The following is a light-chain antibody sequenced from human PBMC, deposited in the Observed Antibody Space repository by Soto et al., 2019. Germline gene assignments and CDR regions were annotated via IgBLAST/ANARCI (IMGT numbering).Light chain of an antibody. CDR2: AAS. CDR1: QSSSSY. V-gene: IGKV1-39*01. Sequence: DIPMTQSPSSLSASVGDRVTITCRASQSSSSYLNWYQQKPGKAPELLIYAASSLQSGVPSRFSGSGSGTDFTLTISSLQPEDFATYYCQQSYSTPPMYTFGQGTKLEIK. J-gene: IGKJ2*01. CDR3: QQSYSTPPMYT.